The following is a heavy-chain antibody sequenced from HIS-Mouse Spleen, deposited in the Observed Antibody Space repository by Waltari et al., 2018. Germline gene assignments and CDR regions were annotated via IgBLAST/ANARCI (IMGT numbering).Heavy chain of an antibody. Sequence: QLQLQESGPGLVKPSETLSLTCTVSGGSISSSSYYWGWIRQPPGKGLEWIGSIYYSGSTYYHPSLKSRVTISVDTSKNQFSLKLSSVTAADTAVYYCARDLLGIEDYWGQGTLVTVSS. V-gene: IGHV4-39*07. CDR1: GGSISSSSYY. J-gene: IGHJ4*02. D-gene: IGHD7-27*01. CDR3: ARDLLGIEDY. CDR2: IYYSGST.